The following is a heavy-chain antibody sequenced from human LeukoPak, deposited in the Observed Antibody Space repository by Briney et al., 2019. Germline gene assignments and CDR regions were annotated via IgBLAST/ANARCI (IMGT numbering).Heavy chain of an antibody. V-gene: IGHV6-1*01. D-gene: IGHD1-26*01. CDR1: GDSVSSNSAA. Sequence: SQTLSLTCAISGDSVSSNSAAWNWIRQSPSRGLEWLGRTYYRSKWYNEYAVSVKSRIIINADTSKNQFSLQLNSVPPEDTAVYYCAKAEKYSGRVFDCWGQGTLVTVSS. CDR3: AKAEKYSGRVFDC. CDR2: TYYRSKWYN. J-gene: IGHJ4*02.